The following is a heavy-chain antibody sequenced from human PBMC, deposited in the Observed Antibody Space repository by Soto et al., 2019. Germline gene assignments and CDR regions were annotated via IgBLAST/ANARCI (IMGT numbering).Heavy chain of an antibody. D-gene: IGHD5-12*01. CDR1: GDSISSSGYY. J-gene: IGHJ4*02. CDR2: IDYSGST. V-gene: IGHV4-39*01. Sequence: SETLSLTCTVSGDSISSSGYYWAWIRQPPGKGLEWIGNIDYSGSTYYNPSLKSRVAFSVDTSKNQFSLKVSSVTAADTDVYYCARGGQYSGHNYWGQGTLVTVSS. CDR3: ARGGQYSGHNY.